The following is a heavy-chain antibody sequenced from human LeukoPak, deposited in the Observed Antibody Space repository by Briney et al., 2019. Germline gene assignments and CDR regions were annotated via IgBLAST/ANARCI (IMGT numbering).Heavy chain of an antibody. CDR2: INPSGGST. CDR1: GYTFTSYG. D-gene: IGHD6-13*01. J-gene: IGHJ3*02. V-gene: IGHV1-46*01. CDR3: ARASYSSSELIDDAFDI. Sequence: GASVKVSCKASGYTFTSYGISWVRQAPGQGLEWMGIINPSGGSTSYAQKFQGRVTMTRDMSTSTVYMELSSLRSEDTAVYYCARASYSSSELIDDAFDIWGQGTMVTVSS.